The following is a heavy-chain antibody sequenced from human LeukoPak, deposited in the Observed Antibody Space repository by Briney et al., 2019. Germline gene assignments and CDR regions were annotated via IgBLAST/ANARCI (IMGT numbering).Heavy chain of an antibody. Sequence: GGSLRLSCVGSGFTFRSHAMSWVRQAPEKGLEFVSGIYENGGTTYYADSVKGRISISRDNSKNTLYLQMDSLRGEDTAVYYCAKDFRIGYSAHFDYWGQGALVTVSS. CDR2: IYENGGTT. CDR3: AKDFRIGYSAHFDY. J-gene: IGHJ4*02. D-gene: IGHD2-21*01. CDR1: GFTFRSHA. V-gene: IGHV3-23*01.